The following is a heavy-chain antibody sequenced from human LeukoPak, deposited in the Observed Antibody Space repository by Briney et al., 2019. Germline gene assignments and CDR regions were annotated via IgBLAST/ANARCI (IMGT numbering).Heavy chain of an antibody. V-gene: IGHV1-69*13. D-gene: IGHD3-9*01. J-gene: IGHJ3*02. CDR1: GGTFSSYA. Sequence: SVKVSCKASGGTFSSYAISWVRQAPGQGLEWMGGIIPIFGTATYAQKFQGRVTITADESTSTAYMELSSLRSEDTAVYYCVLEGKYYDILTGTDAFDIWGQGTMVTVSS. CDR3: VLEGKYYDILTGTDAFDI. CDR2: IIPIFGTA.